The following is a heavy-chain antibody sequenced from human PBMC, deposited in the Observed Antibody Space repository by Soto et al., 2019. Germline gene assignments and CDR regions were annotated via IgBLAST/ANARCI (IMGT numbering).Heavy chain of an antibody. CDR1: GYTFTGYY. CDR3: ARGAIGNYDSSGYFDY. V-gene: IGHV1-2*02. CDR2: INPNSGGT. Sequence: ASVKVSCKASGYTFTGYYMHWVRQAPGQGLEWMGWINPNSGGTNYAQKFQGRVTMTRDTSISTAYMELSRLGSDDTAVYYCARGAIGNYDSSGYFDYWGQGTLVTVSS. D-gene: IGHD3-22*01. J-gene: IGHJ4*02.